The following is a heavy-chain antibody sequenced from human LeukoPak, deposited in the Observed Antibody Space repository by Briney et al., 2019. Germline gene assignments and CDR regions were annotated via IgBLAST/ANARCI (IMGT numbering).Heavy chain of an antibody. Sequence: PGGSLRLSCAVSGFTFDDHPMHWVRQAPGKGLEWVAGISWNSGSIDYAGSVKGRFTISRGSAKNSLYLQMNSLRAEDTAVYYCAREAERGDSSSYYGYYFDYWGQGALVTVSS. J-gene: IGHJ4*02. CDR1: GFTFDDHP. D-gene: IGHD3-22*01. CDR3: AREAERGDSSSYYGYYFDY. CDR2: ISWNSGSI. V-gene: IGHV3-9*01.